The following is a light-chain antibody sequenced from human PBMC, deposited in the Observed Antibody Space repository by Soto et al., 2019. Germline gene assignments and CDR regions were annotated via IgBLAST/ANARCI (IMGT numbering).Light chain of an antibody. CDR2: LYSDGSH. V-gene: IGLV4-69*02. Sequence: QLVLTQSPSASASPGASVKLTCTLSSGHSNYDIAWHQQQPEKGPRYLMKLYSDGSHSRGDGIPDRFSGSSSGAERYVTISSLQSEDEADYYCQTWGPGFVVFGGGTKLTVL. J-gene: IGLJ2*01. CDR1: SGHSNYD. CDR3: QTWGPGFVV.